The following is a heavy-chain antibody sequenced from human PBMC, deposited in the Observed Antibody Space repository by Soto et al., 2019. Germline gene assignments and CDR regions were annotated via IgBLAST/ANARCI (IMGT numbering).Heavy chain of an antibody. Sequence: GGSLRLSCAASGFTFSSYWVSWVRQAPGKGLEWVANIKQDGSEKYYVDSVKGRFTISRDNAKNSLYLQMNSLRAEDTAVYYCARWIAARWERNFDYWGQGTLVTVSS. V-gene: IGHV3-7*03. CDR3: ARWIAARWERNFDY. J-gene: IGHJ4*02. D-gene: IGHD6-6*01. CDR1: GFTFSSYW. CDR2: IKQDGSEK.